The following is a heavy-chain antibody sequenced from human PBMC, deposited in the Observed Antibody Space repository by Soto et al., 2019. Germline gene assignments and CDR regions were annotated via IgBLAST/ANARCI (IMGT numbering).Heavy chain of an antibody. Sequence: PGWSLRLACVSSVFTFSNYAMRWVRQAPGKGLEWVSGISASGRDTYYADSVKDRFTISRDSFKNTLYLQMNSLRAEDTGTYYCAKGKTSGWYYFDYWGQGALVTVSS. CDR2: ISASGRDT. V-gene: IGHV3-23*01. CDR3: AKGKTSGWYYFDY. CDR1: VFTFSNYA. D-gene: IGHD6-19*01. J-gene: IGHJ4*02.